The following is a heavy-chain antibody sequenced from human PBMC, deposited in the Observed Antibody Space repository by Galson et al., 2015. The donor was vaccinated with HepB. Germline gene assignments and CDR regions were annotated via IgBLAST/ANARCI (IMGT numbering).Heavy chain of an antibody. CDR3: AKDRRGDCSGGSCYAAFDY. J-gene: IGHJ4*02. Sequence: SLRLSCAASGFTFSSYAMSWVRQAPGKGLEWVSAISGSGGSTYYADSVKGRFTISRDNSKNTLYQQMNSLRAEDTAVYYCAKDRRGDCSGGSCYAAFDYWGQGTLVTVSS. CDR1: GFTFSSYA. D-gene: IGHD2-15*01. V-gene: IGHV3-23*01. CDR2: ISGSGGST.